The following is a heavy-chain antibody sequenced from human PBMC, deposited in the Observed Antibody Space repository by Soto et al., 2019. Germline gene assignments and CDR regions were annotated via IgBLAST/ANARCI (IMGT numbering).Heavy chain of an antibody. CDR3: ARRRLITIFGVVISDPTDY. V-gene: IGHV1-69*13. D-gene: IGHD3-3*01. Sequence: SVKVSCKASGGTFSSYAISWVRQVPGQGLEWMGGIIPIFGTANYAQKFQGRVTITADESTSTAYMELSSLRSEDTAVYYCARRRLITIFGVVISDPTDYWGQGTLVTVSS. CDR1: GGTFSSYA. J-gene: IGHJ4*02. CDR2: IIPIFGTA.